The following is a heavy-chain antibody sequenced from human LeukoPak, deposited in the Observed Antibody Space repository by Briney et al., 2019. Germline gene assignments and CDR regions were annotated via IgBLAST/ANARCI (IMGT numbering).Heavy chain of an antibody. CDR1: GFTFSSYG. Sequence: GGSLRLSCAASGFTFSSYGMHWVRQAPGKGLEWVAFIRYDGSNKYYADSVKGRFTISRDNSKNTLYLQMNSLRAEDTAVYYCARVHSYCSTTSCLDYWGQGTLVTVSS. D-gene: IGHD2-2*01. CDR3: ARVHSYCSTTSCLDY. J-gene: IGHJ4*02. CDR2: IRYDGSNK. V-gene: IGHV3-30*02.